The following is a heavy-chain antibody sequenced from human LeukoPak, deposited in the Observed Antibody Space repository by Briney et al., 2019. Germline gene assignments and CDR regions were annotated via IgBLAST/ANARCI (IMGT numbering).Heavy chain of an antibody. V-gene: IGHV1-69*13. CDR3: ARAAEGSGYYHFDY. CDR2: IIPIFGTA. CDR1: GGTLSSYA. J-gene: IGHJ4*02. D-gene: IGHD3-3*01. Sequence: SVKVSCKTSGGTLSSYAINWVRQAPGQGLEWMGGIIPIFGTANYAQKFQGRVTITADESTSTAYMELSSLRSEDTAVYYCARAAEGSGYYHFDYWGQGTLVTVSS.